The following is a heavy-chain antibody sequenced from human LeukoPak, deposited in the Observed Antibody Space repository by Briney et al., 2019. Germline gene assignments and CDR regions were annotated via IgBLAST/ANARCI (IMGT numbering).Heavy chain of an antibody. J-gene: IGHJ3*02. Sequence: TETLSLTCTVSGGSISSYYWSWIRQPAGKGLEWIGRIYTSGSTNYNPSLKSRVTMSVDTSKNQFPLKLSSVTAADTAVYYCARDTSGTSDAFDIWGQGTMVTVSS. D-gene: IGHD1-1*01. CDR3: ARDTSGTSDAFDI. CDR1: GGSISSYY. CDR2: IYTSGST. V-gene: IGHV4-4*07.